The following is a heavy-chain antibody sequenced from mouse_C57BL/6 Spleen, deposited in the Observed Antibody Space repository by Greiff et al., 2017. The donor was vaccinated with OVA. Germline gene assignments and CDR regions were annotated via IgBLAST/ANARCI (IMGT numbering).Heavy chain of an antibody. CDR2: INPNNGGT. D-gene: IGHD4-1*01. CDR3: ARSETGDYFDY. J-gene: IGHJ2*01. Sequence: EVQLHQSGPELVKPGASVKISCKASGYTFTDYYMNWVKQSHGKSLEWIGDINPNNGGTSYNQKFKGKATLTVDKSSSTAYMELRSLTSEDSAVYYCARSETGDYFDYWGQGTTLTVSS. V-gene: IGHV1-26*01. CDR1: GYTFTDYY.